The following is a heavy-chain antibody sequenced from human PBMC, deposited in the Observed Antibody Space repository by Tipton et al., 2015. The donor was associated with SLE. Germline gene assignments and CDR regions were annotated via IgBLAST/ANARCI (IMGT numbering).Heavy chain of an antibody. CDR2: IYTSGST. CDR1: GGSISSGSYY. Sequence: TLSLTCTVSGGSISSGSYYWSWIRQPAGKGLEWIGYIYTSGSTNYNPSLKSRVTISVDTSKNQFSLKLSSVTAADTAVYYCARGIRSEAFDIWGQGTMVTVSS. CDR3: ARGIRSEAFDI. J-gene: IGHJ3*02. V-gene: IGHV4-61*09.